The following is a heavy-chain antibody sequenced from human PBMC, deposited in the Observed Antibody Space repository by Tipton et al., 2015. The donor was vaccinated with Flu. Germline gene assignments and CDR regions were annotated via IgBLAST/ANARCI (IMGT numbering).Heavy chain of an antibody. J-gene: IGHJ4*02. V-gene: IGHV4-38-2*02. CDR1: GDSMRRDYF. Sequence: TLSLTCTVSGDSMRRDYFWGWIRQAPGKGLEWIGNIHYSGSPHYNPSLKSRVTISVDTSKSQFSLSLASVTAADTAVYFCARVRSVTTLDYWGQGTLVTVSP. D-gene: IGHD4-17*01. CDR2: IHYSGSP. CDR3: ARVRSVTTLDY.